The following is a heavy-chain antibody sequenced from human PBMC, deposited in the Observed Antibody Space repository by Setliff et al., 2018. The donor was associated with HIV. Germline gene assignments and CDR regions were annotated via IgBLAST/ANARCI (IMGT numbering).Heavy chain of an antibody. CDR1: GGTFSSYV. V-gene: IGHV1-69*10. CDR3: ARVNYYDSSGYLGY. Sequence: ASVKVSCKASGGTFSSYVINWVRQAPGQGLEWMGGAIPMLGIANHVHKFQGRVTITADKSTSTAYMELSSLRSEDTAVYYCARVNYYDSSGYLGYWGQGTLVTVSS. CDR2: AIPMLGIA. D-gene: IGHD3-22*01. J-gene: IGHJ4*02.